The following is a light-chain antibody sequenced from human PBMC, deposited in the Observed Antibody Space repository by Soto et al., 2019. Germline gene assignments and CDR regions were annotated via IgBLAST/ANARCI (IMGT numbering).Light chain of an antibody. CDR1: QTISSW. Sequence: DIQMTHSPSTLSGSVGDRVTITCRASQTISSWLAWYQQKPGKAPKLLIYKASTLKSGVPSRFSRSGSGKEFTLTISSLQPDDFATYYCQHYNKWPLTFGGWSKVEIX. CDR2: KAS. V-gene: IGKV1-5*03. CDR3: QHYNKWPLT. J-gene: IGKJ4*01.